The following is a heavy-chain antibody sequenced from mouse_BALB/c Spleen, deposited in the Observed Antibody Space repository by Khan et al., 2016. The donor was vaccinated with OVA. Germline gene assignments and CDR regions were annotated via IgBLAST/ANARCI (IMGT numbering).Heavy chain of an antibody. CDR1: GFSLTSYG. CDR3: ARNYDYDEGLAY. D-gene: IGHD2-4*01. J-gene: IGHJ3*01. Sequence: VQLKQSGPGLVQPSQSLSITCTVSGFSLTSYGVHWVRQSPGKGLEWLGVIWSGGSTDYNAAFISRLSISKDNSKSQVFFKMNSLQANDTAIYXGARNYDYDEGLAYWGQGTLVTVSS. V-gene: IGHV2-2*02. CDR2: IWSGGST.